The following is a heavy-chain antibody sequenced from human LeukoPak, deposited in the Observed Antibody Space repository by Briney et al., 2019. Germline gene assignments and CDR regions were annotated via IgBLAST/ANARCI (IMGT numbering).Heavy chain of an antibody. V-gene: IGHV3-21*01. CDR3: ARVLGYSGYDLVDY. J-gene: IGHJ4*02. D-gene: IGHD5-12*01. Sequence: GGSLRLSCAASGFTFSSCSTNWVRQAPGKGLEWVSSISSSSSYIYYADSVKGRFTISRDNAKNSLYLQMNSLRAEDTAVYYCARVLGYSGYDLVDYWGQGTLVTVSS. CDR1: GFTFSSCS. CDR2: ISSSSSYI.